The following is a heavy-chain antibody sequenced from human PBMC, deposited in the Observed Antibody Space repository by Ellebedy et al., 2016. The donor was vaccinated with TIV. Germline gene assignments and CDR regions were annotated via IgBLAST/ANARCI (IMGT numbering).Heavy chain of an antibody. CDR3: ARETLVRGYGMDV. CDR2: ISSTSRAG. Sequence: GESLKISXAASGFTFSSYTMTWVRQAPGKGLEWLSYISSTSRAGYYADSVKGRFTISRDTAKNSLYLQMNSLRAEDTAVYFCARETLVRGYGMDVWGQGTTVTVSS. CDR1: GFTFSSYT. D-gene: IGHD3-10*01. V-gene: IGHV3-48*04. J-gene: IGHJ6*02.